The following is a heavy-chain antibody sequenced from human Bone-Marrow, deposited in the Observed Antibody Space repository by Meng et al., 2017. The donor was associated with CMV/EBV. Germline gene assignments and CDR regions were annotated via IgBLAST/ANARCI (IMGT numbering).Heavy chain of an antibody. Sequence: GESLKISCAASGFTVSSNYMSWVRQAPGKGLEWVSVIYSGGSTYYADSVKGRFTISRDNSKTTLYLQMNSLRAEDTAVYYCARDRHDFWSGYYSGWFDPWGQGTLVTVSS. D-gene: IGHD3-3*01. V-gene: IGHV3-66*02. J-gene: IGHJ5*02. CDR2: IYSGGST. CDR3: ARDRHDFWSGYYSGWFDP. CDR1: GFTVSSNY.